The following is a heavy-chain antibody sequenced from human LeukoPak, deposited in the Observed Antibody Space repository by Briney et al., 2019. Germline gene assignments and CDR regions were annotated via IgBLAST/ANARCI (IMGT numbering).Heavy chain of an antibody. J-gene: IGHJ3*02. CDR1: GFTFSSYW. CDR3: ASSTWSGYTPGAFDI. D-gene: IGHD3-3*01. CDR2: IKQDGSEK. Sequence: PGGSLRLSCAASGFTFSSYWMSWVRQAPGKGLEWVANIKQDGSEKYYVDSVKGRFTISRDNSKNTLYLQMNSLRAEDTAVYYCASSTWSGYTPGAFDIWGQGTMVTVSS. V-gene: IGHV3-7*01.